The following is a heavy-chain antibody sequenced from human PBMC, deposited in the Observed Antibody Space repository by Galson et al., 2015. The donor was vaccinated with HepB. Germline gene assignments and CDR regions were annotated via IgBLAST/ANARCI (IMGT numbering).Heavy chain of an antibody. D-gene: IGHD1-1*01. CDR2: INPDESRT. CDR3: VSLLERRDVAFDI. Sequence: SLRLSCAASGFTFSSYSMNWVRQAPGKGLVWVSRINPDESRTDYADSVKGRFTISRDDAKNTLYLQMNSLRAEDTAVYYCVSLLERRDVAFDIWGQGTMVTVSS. V-gene: IGHV3-74*01. J-gene: IGHJ3*02. CDR1: GFTFSSYS.